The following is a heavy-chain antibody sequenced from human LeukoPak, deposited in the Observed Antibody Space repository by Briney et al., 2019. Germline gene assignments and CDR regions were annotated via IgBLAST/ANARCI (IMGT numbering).Heavy chain of an antibody. CDR2: INPNSGGT. Sequence: ASVKVSCKASGYTFTGYYMHWVRQAPGQGLGWMGWINPNSGGTNYAQKFQGRVTMTRDTSISTAYMELSRLRSDDTAVYYCASGGYSYGYPEYYFDYWGQGTLVTVSS. CDR3: ASGGYSYGYPEYYFDY. V-gene: IGHV1-2*02. CDR1: GYTFTGYY. J-gene: IGHJ4*02. D-gene: IGHD5-18*01.